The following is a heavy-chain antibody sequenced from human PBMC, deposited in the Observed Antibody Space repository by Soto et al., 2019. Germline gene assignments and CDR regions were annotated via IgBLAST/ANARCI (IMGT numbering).Heavy chain of an antibody. D-gene: IGHD3-9*01. CDR1: GGSISSGDYY. V-gene: IGHV4-30-4*01. J-gene: IGHJ6*02. CDR3: ARELRYYDILTGPYYYGMDV. Sequence: PSETLSLTCTVSGGSISSGDYYWSWIRQPPGKGLEWIGYIYYSGSTYYNPSLKSRVTISVDTSKNQFSLKLSSVTAADTAVYYCARELRYYDILTGPYYYGMDVWGQGTTVTVSS. CDR2: IYYSGST.